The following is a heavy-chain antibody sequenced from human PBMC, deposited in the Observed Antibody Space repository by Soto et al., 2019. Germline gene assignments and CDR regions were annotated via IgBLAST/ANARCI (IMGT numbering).Heavy chain of an antibody. CDR3: AKVVRGYGDYQPTYYFDY. J-gene: IGHJ4*02. Sequence: PGGSLRLSCAASGFTFISYAMSWVRQAPGKGLEWVSAISGSGGSTYYADSVKGRFTISRDNSKNTLYLQMNSLRAEDTAVYYCAKVVRGYGDYQPTYYFDYWGQGTLVTVSS. CDR1: GFTFISYA. D-gene: IGHD4-17*01. CDR2: ISGSGGST. V-gene: IGHV3-23*01.